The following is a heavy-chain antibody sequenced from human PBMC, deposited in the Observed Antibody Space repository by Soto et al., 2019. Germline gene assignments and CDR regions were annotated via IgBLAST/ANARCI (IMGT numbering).Heavy chain of an antibody. Sequence: SETLSLTCAVSGYSISSGYYWGCIRQPPGKGLEWIGSMYHTGTTYYNPSLKSRVAITVDTSKNQFPLKLRSVTAADTAVYYCARGSSSGSSVYYFDYWGQGTLVTVSS. CDR2: MYHTGTT. CDR3: ARGSSSGSSVYYFDY. CDR1: GYSISSGYY. V-gene: IGHV4-38-2*01. J-gene: IGHJ4*02. D-gene: IGHD1-26*01.